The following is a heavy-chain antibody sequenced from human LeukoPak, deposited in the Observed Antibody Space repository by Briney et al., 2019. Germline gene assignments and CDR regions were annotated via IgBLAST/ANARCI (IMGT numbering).Heavy chain of an antibody. V-gene: IGHV3-23*01. Sequence: PGGSLRLSCAASGFTFSNYGMSWVRQAPGKGLEWVSGISGSGATTYYADSVKGRFTISRDNSKNTLYLQMNSLRVEDTAVHFCAKGDSSGYYPLHYIDVWGKGTTVTISS. CDR2: ISGSGATT. D-gene: IGHD3-22*01. CDR3: AKGDSSGYYPLHYIDV. J-gene: IGHJ6*03. CDR1: GFTFSNYG.